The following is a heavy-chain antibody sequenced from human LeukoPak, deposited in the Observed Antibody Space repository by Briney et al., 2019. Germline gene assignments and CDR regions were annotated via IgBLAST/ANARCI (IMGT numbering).Heavy chain of an antibody. CDR1: GYTFTGYY. J-gene: IGHJ4*02. V-gene: IGHV1-2*02. CDR3: ARLDRREYCSSTSCHFGGFVDY. CDR2: INPNSGGT. Sequence: ASVKVSCKASGYTFTGYYLHWVRQAPGQGLEWMGWINPNSGGTNYAQKFQGRVTMTRDTSISTAYMELSRLRSDDTAVYYCARLDRREYCSSTSCHFGGFVDYWGQGTLVTVSS. D-gene: IGHD2-2*01.